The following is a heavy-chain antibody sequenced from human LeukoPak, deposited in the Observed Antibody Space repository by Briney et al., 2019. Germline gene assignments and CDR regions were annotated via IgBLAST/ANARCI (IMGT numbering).Heavy chain of an antibody. CDR2: IYYSGST. CDR1: GGSISSSSYY. J-gene: IGHJ4*02. CDR3: ARRRFVRGPDVVNPFDY. D-gene: IGHD2-8*01. Sequence: SETLSLTCTVSGGSISSSSYYWGWIRQPPGKGLEWIGTIYYSGSTYYNPSLKSRVTISVDTSKNQFSLKLSSVTAADTAVYYCARRRFVRGPDVVNPFDYWGQGTLVTVSS. V-gene: IGHV4-39*01.